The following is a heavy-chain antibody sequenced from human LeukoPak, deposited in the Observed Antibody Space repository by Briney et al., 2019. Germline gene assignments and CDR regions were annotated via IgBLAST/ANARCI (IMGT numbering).Heavy chain of an antibody. CDR1: GFTFSSYS. J-gene: IGHJ4*02. D-gene: IGHD1-26*01. CDR3: VGDAGNYYRYFDY. V-gene: IGHV3-21*01. CDR2: ISTGSVFI. Sequence: PGGSLRLSCAASGFTFSSYSMNWVRQAPGKGLEWVSSISTGSVFIYYADSVTGRFTISRDDAKDSLPLQMNSLRPEDTAIYYCVGDAGNYYRYFDYWGQGILVTVSS.